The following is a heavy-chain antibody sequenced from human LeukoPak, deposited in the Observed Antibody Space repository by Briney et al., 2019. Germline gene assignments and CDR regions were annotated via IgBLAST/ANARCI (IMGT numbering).Heavy chain of an antibody. CDR2: IYYSGST. CDR3: ARVYYGSGSYYNGGYYYYYMDV. CDR1: GGSLSSGGYY. J-gene: IGHJ6*03. Sequence: PSETLSLTCTVSGGSLSSGGYYWGWIRKHPRMGLEWIGSIYYSGSTYYTPSLKSRVNISVDTSKSQFALNLTSVTAADTAVYYCARVYYGSGSYYNGGYYYYYMDVWGKGTTVTVSS. V-gene: IGHV4-31*03. D-gene: IGHD3-10*01.